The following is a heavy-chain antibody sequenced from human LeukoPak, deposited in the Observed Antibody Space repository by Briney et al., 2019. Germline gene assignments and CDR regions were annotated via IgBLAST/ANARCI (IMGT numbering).Heavy chain of an antibody. Sequence: SETLSLTCAVYGGSFSGYYWSWIRQPPGKGLEWIGEINHSGSTNYNPSLKSRVTISVDTSKNQFSLKLSSVTAADTAMYYCARERALNIVVVVAATRARASDIWGQGTMVTVSS. V-gene: IGHV4-34*01. J-gene: IGHJ3*02. CDR1: GGSFSGYY. CDR2: INHSGST. CDR3: ARERALNIVVVVAATRARASDI. D-gene: IGHD2-15*01.